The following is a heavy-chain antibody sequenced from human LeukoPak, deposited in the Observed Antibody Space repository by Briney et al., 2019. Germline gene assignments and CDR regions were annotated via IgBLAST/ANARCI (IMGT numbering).Heavy chain of an antibody. Sequence: SETLSLTCAVYGGSFSGYYWSWIRQPPGKGLEWIGYIYYSGSTNYNPSLKSRVTISVDTSKNQFSLKLSSVTAADTAVYYCARGGYTANRFDYWGQGTLVTVSS. D-gene: IGHD5-18*01. V-gene: IGHV4-59*01. CDR3: ARGGYTANRFDY. CDR1: GGSFSGYY. J-gene: IGHJ4*02. CDR2: IYYSGST.